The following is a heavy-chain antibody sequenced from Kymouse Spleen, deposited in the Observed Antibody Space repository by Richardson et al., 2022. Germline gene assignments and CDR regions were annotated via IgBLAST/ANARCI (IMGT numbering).Heavy chain of an antibody. CDR2: IYYSGST. CDR3: ARQRVAARLFDY. D-gene: IGHD6-6*01. Sequence: QLQLQESGPGLVKPSETLSLTCTVSGGSISSSSYYWGWIRQPPGKGLEWIGSIYYSGSTYYNPSLKSRVTISVDTSKNQFSLKLSSVTAADTAVYYCARQRVAARLFDYWGQGTLVTVSS. J-gene: IGHJ4*02. CDR1: GGSISSSSYY. V-gene: IGHV4-39*01.